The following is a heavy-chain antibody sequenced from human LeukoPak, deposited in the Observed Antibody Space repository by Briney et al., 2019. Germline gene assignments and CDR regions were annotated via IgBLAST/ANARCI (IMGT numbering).Heavy chain of an antibody. CDR1: GGSISSYY. CDR2: IYYSGST. J-gene: IGHJ4*02. Sequence: SETLSLTCTVSGGSISSYYWNWIRQPPGKGLEWIGYIYYSGSTNYNPSLKSRVTISVDTSKNQFSLKLSSVTAADTAVYYCARDRGDSSGYYRPPYYFDYWGQGTLVTVSS. V-gene: IGHV4-59*01. CDR3: ARDRGDSSGYYRPPYYFDY. D-gene: IGHD3-22*01.